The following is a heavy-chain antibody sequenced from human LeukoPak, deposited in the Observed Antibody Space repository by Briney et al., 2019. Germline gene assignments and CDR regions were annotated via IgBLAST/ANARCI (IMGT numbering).Heavy chain of an antibody. CDR1: GFSFSTYS. D-gene: IGHD3-3*02. Sequence: GGSLRLSCEVSGFSFSTYSMNWVRQAPGKGLEWVSYISSTSDPIYHADSVKGRFTISRDNAKNSLFLQMNSLRAEDTAVYYCARLTASEPLLVSLDYWGQGTLVTVST. CDR3: ARLTASEPLLVSLDY. J-gene: IGHJ4*02. CDR2: ISSTSDPI. V-gene: IGHV3-48*04.